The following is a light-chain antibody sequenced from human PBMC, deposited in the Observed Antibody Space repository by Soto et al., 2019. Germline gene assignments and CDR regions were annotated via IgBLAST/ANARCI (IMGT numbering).Light chain of an antibody. Sequence: EIVLTQSPGTLSLYPGERATLSCRASQSVSSSSLAWYQQKPGQAPRLLIYGASSRATGIPDRFSGSGSGTDFTLTINRLEPEDFAVYYCQQYGSSPRTFGQGTKVDIK. CDR2: GAS. J-gene: IGKJ1*01. CDR1: QSVSSSS. CDR3: QQYGSSPRT. V-gene: IGKV3-20*01.